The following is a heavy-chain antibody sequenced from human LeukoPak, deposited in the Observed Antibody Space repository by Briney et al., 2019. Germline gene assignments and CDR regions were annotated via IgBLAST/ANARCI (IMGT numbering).Heavy chain of an antibody. V-gene: IGHV1-69*06. CDR1: GVTFSSYA. CDR3: ARVQYRELSRYYYYYGMDV. Sequence: ASVKVSCKASGVTFSSYAIIWVRQAPGQGLEWMGGIIPIFGTANYAQKFQGRVTITADKSTSTAYMELSSLRSEDTAVYYCARVQYRELSRYYYYYGMDVWGKGTTVTVSS. J-gene: IGHJ6*04. D-gene: IGHD3-16*02. CDR2: IIPIFGTA.